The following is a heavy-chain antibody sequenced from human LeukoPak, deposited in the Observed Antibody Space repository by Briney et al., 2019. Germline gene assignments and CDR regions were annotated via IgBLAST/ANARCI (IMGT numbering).Heavy chain of an antibody. CDR3: AREGSGSLAAFDI. CDR2: IYYSGST. D-gene: IGHD3-10*01. V-gene: IGHV4-39*02. Sequence: SETLSLTCTVSGGSISSSSYYWGWIRQPPGTGLEWIGSIYYSGSTYYNPSLKSRVTISVDTSKNQFSLKLSSVTAADTAVYYCAREGSGSLAAFDIWGQGTMVTVSS. J-gene: IGHJ3*02. CDR1: GGSISSSSYY.